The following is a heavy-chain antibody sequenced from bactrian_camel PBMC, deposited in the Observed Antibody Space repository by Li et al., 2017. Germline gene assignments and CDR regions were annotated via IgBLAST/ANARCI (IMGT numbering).Heavy chain of an antibody. J-gene: IGHJ4*01. V-gene: IGHV3S31*01. CDR1: GFTFSSYA. CDR2: ISSGGGVT. Sequence: VQLVESGGGLVQPGGSLRLSCTASGFTFSSYAMSWVRQAPGKGLEWVSVISSGGGVTYFADSVQGRFTISRDNAQMKLYLQMKDLKYEDTALYYCTTVIHLVPFWGQGTQVTVS. D-gene: IGHD3*01. CDR3: TTVIHLVPF.